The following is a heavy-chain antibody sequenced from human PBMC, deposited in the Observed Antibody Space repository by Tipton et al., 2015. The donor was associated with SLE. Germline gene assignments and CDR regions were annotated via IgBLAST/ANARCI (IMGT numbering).Heavy chain of an antibody. V-gene: IGHV1-46*01. Sequence: QSGPEVKKPGASVKVSCKASGNTFSSYYVHWVRQAPGQGLEWMGIIDPSSGTRTYAQRFQDRVTMSRDTSAGTVHMELSSLRSEDTAVYYCAREYSSSQLGFDPWGQGTLVTVSS. CDR1: GNTFSSYY. CDR2: IDPSSGTR. CDR3: AREYSSSQLGFDP. D-gene: IGHD6-6*01. J-gene: IGHJ5*02.